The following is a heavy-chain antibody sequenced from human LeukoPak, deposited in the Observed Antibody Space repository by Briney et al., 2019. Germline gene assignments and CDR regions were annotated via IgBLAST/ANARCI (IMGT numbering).Heavy chain of an antibody. CDR3: ARLDRADYSTSPIPYYNYFMDA. Sequence: GGSLRLSCAASGFTFSFYSVTWVRRAPGKGLEWVSSISSTTTYIYYADSVRGRFTISRDNAKNLFYLQMNSLSAEDTAVYYCARLDRADYSTSPIPYYNYFMDAWDKGTTVTVSS. D-gene: IGHD6-13*01. J-gene: IGHJ6*03. CDR2: ISSTTTYI. V-gene: IGHV3-21*06. CDR1: GFTFSFYS.